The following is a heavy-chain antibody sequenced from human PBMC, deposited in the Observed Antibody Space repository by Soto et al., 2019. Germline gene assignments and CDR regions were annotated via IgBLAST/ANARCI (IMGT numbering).Heavy chain of an antibody. J-gene: IGHJ6*02. CDR2: ISGSGGST. CDR1: GFTFSSYA. D-gene: IGHD3-3*01. CDR3: AKDWSRGVVTAWYYGMDV. V-gene: IGHV3-23*01. Sequence: VQLLESGGGLVQPGGSLRLSCAASGFTFSSYAMSWVRQAPGKGLEWVSAISGSGGSTYYADSVKGRFTISRDNSKNTLYLQMNSLRAEDTAVYYCAKDWSRGVVTAWYYGMDVWGQGTTVTVSS.